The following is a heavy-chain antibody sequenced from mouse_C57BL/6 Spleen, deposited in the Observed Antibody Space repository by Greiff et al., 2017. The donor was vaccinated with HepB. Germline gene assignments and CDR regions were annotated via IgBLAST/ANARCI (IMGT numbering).Heavy chain of an antibody. CDR3: ARRRENGYPLDYYAMDY. CDR2: IYPRDGST. V-gene: IGHV1-78*01. D-gene: IGHD2-2*01. CDR1: GYTFTDHT. Sequence: QVQLQQSDAELVKPGASVKISCKVSGYTFTDHTIHWMKQRPEQGLEWIGYIYPRDGSTKYNEKFKGKATLTADKSSSTAYMQLNSLTSEDSAVYFCARRRENGYPLDYYAMDYWGQGTSVTVSS. J-gene: IGHJ4*01.